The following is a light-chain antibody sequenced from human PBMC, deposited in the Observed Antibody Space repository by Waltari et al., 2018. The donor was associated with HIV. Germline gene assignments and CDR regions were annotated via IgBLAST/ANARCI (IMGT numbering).Light chain of an antibody. J-gene: IGLJ3*02. CDR1: NIGTKS. V-gene: IGLV3-21*02. CDR3: QVWDSSSDHWV. CDR2: DDI. Sequence: SYVLTPPPSVSVAPGQTAKLTCAGNNIGTKSVHWYQQKPGQAPVLVVYDDIDRPSGIPERFSGSNSGNTATLTISRVEAGDEADYYCQVWDSSSDHWVFGGGTKLTVL.